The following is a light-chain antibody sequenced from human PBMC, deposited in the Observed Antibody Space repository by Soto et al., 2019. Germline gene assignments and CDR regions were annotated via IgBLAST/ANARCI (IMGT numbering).Light chain of an antibody. J-gene: IGKJ2*01. CDR1: QSVLYSSNXXXX. Sequence: DIVMTQSPDSLAVSLGERATINCKSSQSVLYSSNXXXXXAXYPQKPGQPPKLLIYWASTRESGVPDRFSGSGSGTDFTLTIXXXXAEXAAVYYCQQYYSTPMYTFGQGTKLEIK. CDR2: WAS. V-gene: IGKV4-1*01. CDR3: QQYYSTPMYT.